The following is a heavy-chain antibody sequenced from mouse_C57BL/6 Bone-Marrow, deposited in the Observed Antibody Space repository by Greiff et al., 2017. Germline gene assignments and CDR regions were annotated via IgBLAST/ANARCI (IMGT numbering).Heavy chain of an antibody. V-gene: IGHV1-69*01. D-gene: IGHD1-1*01. CDR1: GYTFTSYW. J-gene: IGHJ2*01. CDR2: IDPSDSYT. CDR3: ARWGHGSRFDY. Sequence: QVQLQQPGAELVMPGASVKLSCKASGYTFTSYWMHWVKQRPGQGLEWIGEIDPSDSYTNYNQKFKGKSTLTVDKSSSTAYMQLSSLTSDDSAVYYCARWGHGSRFDYWGQGTTLTVSS.